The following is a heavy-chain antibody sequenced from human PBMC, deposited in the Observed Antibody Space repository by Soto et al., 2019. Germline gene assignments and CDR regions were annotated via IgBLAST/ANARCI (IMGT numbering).Heavy chain of an antibody. CDR1: GFTFTIYA. CDR3: AKARGAMVRGAAFYFDY. D-gene: IGHD3-10*01. V-gene: IGHV3-23*01. J-gene: IGHJ4*02. Sequence: GGSLRLSCAASGFTFTIYAMSWVRQAPGKGLEWVSAITGSGGSTYYADSVKGRFTISRDNSKNTLYLQMNSLRAEDTAVYYCAKARGAMVRGAAFYFDYWGQGTLVTVSS. CDR2: ITGSGGST.